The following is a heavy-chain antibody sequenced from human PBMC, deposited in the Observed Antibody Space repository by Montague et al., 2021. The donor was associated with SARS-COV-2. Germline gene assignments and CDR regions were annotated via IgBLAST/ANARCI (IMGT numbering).Heavy chain of an antibody. D-gene: IGHD4-11*01. CDR1: GVSITSTNW. V-gene: IGHV4-4*02. J-gene: IGHJ4*02. CDR2: ISYGGIA. CDR3: AGKVLTVPADY. Sequence: SETLSLTCAVSGVSITSTNWYCLVRQPPGTRLEWIGEISYGGIATYNPSLKSRATISIDRSRNLFSLKLGPVTAADTAIYYCAGKVLTVPADYWGQGTLVTVS.